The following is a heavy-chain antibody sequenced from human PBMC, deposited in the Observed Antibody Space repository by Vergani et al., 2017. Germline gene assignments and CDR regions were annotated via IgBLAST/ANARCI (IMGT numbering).Heavy chain of an antibody. CDR1: GFIFRSYG. D-gene: IGHD6-13*01. J-gene: IGHJ3*02. V-gene: IGHV3-33*01. CDR3: ARDQEAAAGFDAFDI. Sequence: QVQLVESGGDVVQPGRSLRLSCAASGFIFRSYGIHWVRPAPGKGLEWVAIIWYDGSNKYYGDSVKGQFTISRDNSKNTVYLQMNSLRAEDTAVYYCARDQEAAAGFDAFDIWGQGTMVTVSS. CDR2: IWYDGSNK.